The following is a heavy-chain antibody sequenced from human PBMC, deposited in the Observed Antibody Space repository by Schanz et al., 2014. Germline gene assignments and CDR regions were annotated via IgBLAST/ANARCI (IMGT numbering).Heavy chain of an antibody. CDR2: ISGDHRNT. CDR3: ARDRRNADLDY. V-gene: IGHV3-23*01. CDR1: GFTFSTHA. D-gene: IGHD1-1*01. Sequence: PGGSLRLSCAASGFTFSTHAMSWVRQAPGKGLEWVSSISGDHRNTFYADSVKGRFTISRDNSKNTLYLEMNSLRAEDTALYYCARDRRNADLDYWGQGTLVTVSS. J-gene: IGHJ4*02.